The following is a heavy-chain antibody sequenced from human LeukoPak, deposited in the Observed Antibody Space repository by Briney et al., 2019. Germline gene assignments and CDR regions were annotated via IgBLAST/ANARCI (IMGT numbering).Heavy chain of an antibody. CDR3: ASEGGYKGPFDY. D-gene: IGHD3-22*01. CDR1: GFVFDDYS. V-gene: IGHV3-43*01. Sequence: GGSLRLSRAASGFVFDDYSMHWVHQTPGKGLEWISAINWDGSGTYYAESLKGRFTISRDNGDSTLYLQMNNLRTDDTALYYCASEGGYKGPFDYWGRGTLVTVPS. CDR2: INWDGSGT. J-gene: IGHJ4*02.